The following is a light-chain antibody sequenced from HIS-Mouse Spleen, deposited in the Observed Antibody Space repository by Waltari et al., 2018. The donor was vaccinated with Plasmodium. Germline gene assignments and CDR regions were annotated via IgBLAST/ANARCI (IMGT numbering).Light chain of an antibody. CDR2: EDS. CDR1: AFPKKF. CDR3: YSTDSSGNHRV. J-gene: IGLJ3*02. Sequence: SYDLTQPPSVSVSPGQTARITCPGDAFPKKFANWYQQKQGQAPGLVIYEDSKRPSGIPERFSGSSSGTMATLTISGAQVEDEADYYCYSTDSSGNHRVFGGGTKLTVL. V-gene: IGLV3-10*01.